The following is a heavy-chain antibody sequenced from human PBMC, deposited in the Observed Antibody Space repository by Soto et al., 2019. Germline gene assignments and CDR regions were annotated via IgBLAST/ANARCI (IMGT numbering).Heavy chain of an antibody. CDR3: ATLVTTYFEY. Sequence: QVQLQESGPGLVKPSQTLSLTCTVSGGSISSGGYYWGWIRQHPKKGLELIGYIYYSGNTYYNPSLKSRVAISVDTSKSQFSLNLTSVTAADTAVYYCATLVTTYFEYWGQGTLVTVSS. CDR2: IYYSGNT. J-gene: IGHJ4*02. CDR1: GGSISSGGYY. D-gene: IGHD3-9*01. V-gene: IGHV4-31*03.